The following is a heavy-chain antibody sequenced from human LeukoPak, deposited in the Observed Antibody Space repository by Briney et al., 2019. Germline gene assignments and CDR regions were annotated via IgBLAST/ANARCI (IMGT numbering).Heavy chain of an antibody. CDR3: ARAAGTYYYYYMDV. CDR1: GFTFSSYS. CDR2: ISSSSGYI. Sequence: GGSLRLSCAASGFTFSSYSMNWVRQAPGKGLEGVSSISSSSGYIYYADSVKGRFTISRDNAKNSLYLQMNSLRAEDTAVYYCARAAGTYYYYYMDVWGKGTTVTVSS. D-gene: IGHD6-13*01. J-gene: IGHJ6*03. V-gene: IGHV3-21*01.